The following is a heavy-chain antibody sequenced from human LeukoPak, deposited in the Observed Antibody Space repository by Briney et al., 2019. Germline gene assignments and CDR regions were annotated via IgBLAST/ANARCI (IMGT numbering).Heavy chain of an antibody. J-gene: IGHJ4*02. V-gene: IGHV3-74*01. CDR2: IKSDGITI. CDR1: GFTFSNYM. D-gene: IGHD1-20*01. CDR3: LRDLNWSLDQ. Sequence: GSLRLSCAASGFTFSNYMMHWVRQAPGNGLVWVSRIKSDGITITYADSVKGRFTISRDNAKNTLYLQMNSLRAEDTAVYYCLRDLNWSLDQWGQGTLVTVSS.